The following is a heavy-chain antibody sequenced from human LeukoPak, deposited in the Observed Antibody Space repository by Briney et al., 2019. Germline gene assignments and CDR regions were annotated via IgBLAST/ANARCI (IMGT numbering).Heavy chain of an antibody. J-gene: IGHJ4*02. CDR1: ECTFSSYG. V-gene: IGHV3-23*01. CDR3: AKIAPVMFDY. Sequence: GGSLRLSCAAAECTFSSYGMSLGHQAPGKRLWLVSAISGSGGSTYYPASVKHRFTISRDNSKTTLYLQMNRLRSDDATVYYCAKIAPVMFDYWGKGHLVTVSS. D-gene: IGHD2-21*01. CDR2: ISGSGGST.